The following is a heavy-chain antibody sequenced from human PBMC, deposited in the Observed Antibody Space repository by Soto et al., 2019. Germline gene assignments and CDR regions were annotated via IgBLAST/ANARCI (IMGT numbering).Heavy chain of an antibody. CDR2: ISGSGGST. J-gene: IGHJ4*02. D-gene: IGHD3-22*01. Sequence: GGCMKLACAASGDTFSSYSLHGGRQATGKGLEWVSAISGSGGSTYYADSVKGRFTISRDNSKNTLYLQMNSLRAEDTAVYYCAKDDSSGYSVDYWGQGTLVTVSS. CDR1: GDTFSSYS. V-gene: IGHV3-23*01. CDR3: AKDDSSGYSVDY.